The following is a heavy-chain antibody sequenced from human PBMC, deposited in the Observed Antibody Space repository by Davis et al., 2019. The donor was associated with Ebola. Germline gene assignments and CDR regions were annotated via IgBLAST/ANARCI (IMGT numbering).Heavy chain of an antibody. D-gene: IGHD2-2*01. J-gene: IGHJ6*03. CDR2: IKSKIDGGTT. CDR3: TTDGVPAPTRGVYYHYYYMDV. CDR1: GLTFSDAW. Sequence: GGSLRLSCGASGLTFSDAWVGWARQAPGKGLEWLGRIKSKIDGGTTDYAEPVKGRFTISRDDSKNTLYLQMNSLKTEDTAVYYCTTDGVPAPTRGVYYHYYYMDVWGKGTTVTVSS. V-gene: IGHV3-15*01.